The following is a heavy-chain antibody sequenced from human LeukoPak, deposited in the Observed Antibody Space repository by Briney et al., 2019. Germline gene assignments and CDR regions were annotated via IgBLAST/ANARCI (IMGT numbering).Heavy chain of an antibody. V-gene: IGHV1-46*01. D-gene: IGHD3-10*01. Sequence: GASVKVSCKASGYTFTSYYMHWVRQAPGQGREWMGIINPSGCSTSYAQKYQGRVTMTSDMSTSTVYMELSSLRSEDTAVYYCARGDYGSGSYFPDYWGQGTLVTVSS. J-gene: IGHJ4*02. CDR2: INPSGCST. CDR3: ARGDYGSGSYFPDY. CDR1: GYTFTSYY.